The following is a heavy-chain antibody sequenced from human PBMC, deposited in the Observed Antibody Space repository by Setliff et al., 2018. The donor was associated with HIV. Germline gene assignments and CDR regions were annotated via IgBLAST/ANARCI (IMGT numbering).Heavy chain of an antibody. J-gene: IGHJ5*02. CDR2: IYFDGSDR. CDR3: AKDRGQGYSGYYGCDS. V-gene: IGHV3-30*04. Sequence: PGGSLSLSCEASGFSFRGYAMHWVRQAPGKGLEWVAVIYFDGSDRSYADSVKGRFTISRDNSKNTVYLEMNSLRGDDTAVYFCAKDRGQGYSGYYGCDSWGQGTLVT. D-gene: IGHD5-12*01. CDR1: GFSFRGYA.